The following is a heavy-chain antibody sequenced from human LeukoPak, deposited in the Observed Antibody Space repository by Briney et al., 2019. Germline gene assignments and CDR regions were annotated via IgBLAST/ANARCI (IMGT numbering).Heavy chain of an antibody. V-gene: IGHV3-49*04. J-gene: IGHJ4*02. CDR2: IRSKVYGGTT. D-gene: IGHD6-13*01. CDR3: TRLVPYLDY. CDR1: GFTFGDYA. Sequence: GGSLRLSCTASGFTFGDYAMSWARQAPGQGLEWVGFIRSKVYGGTTEYAASVKGRFTISRDDSKSLAYLQMNSLKTEDTAVYYCTRLVPYLDYWGQGNLVTVSS.